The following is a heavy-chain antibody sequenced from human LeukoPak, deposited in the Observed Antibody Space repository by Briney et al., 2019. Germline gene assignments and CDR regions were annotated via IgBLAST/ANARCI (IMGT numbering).Heavy chain of an antibody. D-gene: IGHD3-9*01. CDR3: ARDSYYDILTGSLGAFDI. J-gene: IGHJ3*02. CDR1: GGSISSYY. V-gene: IGHV4-59*01. CDR2: MYYSGST. Sequence: SETLSLTCTVSGGSISSYYWSWIRQPPGKGLEWIGYMYYSGSTNYNPSLKSRVTISVNMSKNQVSLKLSSVTAADTAVYYCARDSYYDILTGSLGAFDIWGQGTMVTVSS.